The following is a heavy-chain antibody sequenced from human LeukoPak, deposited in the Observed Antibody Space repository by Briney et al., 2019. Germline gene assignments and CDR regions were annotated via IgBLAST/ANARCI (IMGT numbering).Heavy chain of an antibody. CDR2: IKPDGSEK. CDR3: ARLKLLWSNYFDY. D-gene: IGHD2-2*01. Sequence: GGSLRLSCAASGFTFTTYWMTWVRQAPGKGLEWVANIKPDGSEKHYVDSVKGRFTISRDNAKNSVSLQMNSLRAEDTAVYYCARLKLLWSNYFDYWGQGTLVTVSS. J-gene: IGHJ4*02. CDR1: GFTFTTYW. V-gene: IGHV3-7*01.